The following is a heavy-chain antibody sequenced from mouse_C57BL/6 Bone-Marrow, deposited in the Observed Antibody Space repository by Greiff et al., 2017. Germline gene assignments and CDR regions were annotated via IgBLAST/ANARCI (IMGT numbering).Heavy chain of an antibody. J-gene: IGHJ2*01. CDR1: GFTFSSYA. V-gene: IGHV5-4*01. D-gene: IGHD2-1*01. Sequence: EVQLVESGGGLVKPGGSLKLSCAASGFTFSSYAMSWVRQTPEKRLEWVATISDGGSYTYYPDNVKGRFTISRDNAKNNLYLQMSHLKSEDTAMYYCARDPYGKESYWGQGTTLTVSS. CDR3: ARDPYGKESY. CDR2: ISDGGSYT.